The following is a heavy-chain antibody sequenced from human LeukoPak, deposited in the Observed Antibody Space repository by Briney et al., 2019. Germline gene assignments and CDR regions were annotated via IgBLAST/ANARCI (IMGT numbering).Heavy chain of an antibody. CDR2: INHRGST. CDR3: ARDSSGRVRGVIAY. D-gene: IGHD3-10*01. V-gene: IGHV4-34*01. CDR1: GGSFSGYY. Sequence: SETLSLTCAVYGGSFSGYYWSWIRQPPGKGLEWIGEINHRGSTNYSPSLKSRVTISVDTSKNQFSLKLSSVTAADTAVYYCARDSSGRVRGVIAYWGQGTLVTVSS. J-gene: IGHJ4*02.